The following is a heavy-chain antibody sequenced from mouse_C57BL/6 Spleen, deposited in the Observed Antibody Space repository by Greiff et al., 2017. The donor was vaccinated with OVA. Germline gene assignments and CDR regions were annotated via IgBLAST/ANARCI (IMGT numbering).Heavy chain of an antibody. Sequence: EVKLVESGGGLVKPGGSLKLSCAASGFTFSDYGMHWVRQAPEKGLEWVAYISSGSSTIYYADTVKGRFTISRDNAKNTLFLQMTSLRSEDTAMYYCARQGLYDYYWYFDVWGTGTTVTVSS. V-gene: IGHV5-17*01. J-gene: IGHJ1*03. CDR3: ARQGLYDYYWYFDV. CDR1: GFTFSDYG. D-gene: IGHD2-4*01. CDR2: ISSGSSTI.